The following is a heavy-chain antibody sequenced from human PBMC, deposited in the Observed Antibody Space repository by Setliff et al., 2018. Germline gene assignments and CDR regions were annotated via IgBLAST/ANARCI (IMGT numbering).Heavy chain of an antibody. CDR2: IYYSGST. Sequence: PSETLSLPCTVSGGSISGGGYYWSWIRQHPGKGLEWIGYIYYSGSTYYNPSLKSRVTISVDTSKNQFSLKLSSVTAADTAVYYCARDPLTTNRRRAFDIWGQGTMVTVSS. CDR1: GGSISGGGYY. CDR3: ARDPLTTNRRRAFDI. V-gene: IGHV4-31*03. J-gene: IGHJ3*02. D-gene: IGHD4-17*01.